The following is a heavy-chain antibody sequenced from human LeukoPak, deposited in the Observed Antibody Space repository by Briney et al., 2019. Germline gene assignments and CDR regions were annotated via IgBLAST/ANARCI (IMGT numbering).Heavy chain of an antibody. Sequence: GGSLRLSCAASGFTFSSYGMHWVRQAPGKGLEWVAVISYDGSNKYNADSVKGRFTISRDNSKNTLYLQMNSLRAEDTAVYYCAKGSSGWEVDYWGQGTLVTVSS. CDR2: ISYDGSNK. J-gene: IGHJ4*02. CDR1: GFTFSSYG. V-gene: IGHV3-30*18. CDR3: AKGSSGWEVDY. D-gene: IGHD6-19*01.